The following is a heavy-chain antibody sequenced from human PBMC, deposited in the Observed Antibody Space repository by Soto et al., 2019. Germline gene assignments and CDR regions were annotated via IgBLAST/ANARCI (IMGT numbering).Heavy chain of an antibody. CDR2: INAYNGNR. V-gene: IGHV1-18*01. D-gene: IGHD2-15*01. Sequence: QVHLVQSGPEVKKPGASVKVSCKASGYTFNTYGITWVRQAPGQGLEWMAWINAYNGNRIYAQNFQGRGTVTTDPSTSAAYLALMSLTADDTAVYFCARDRDREADIWGLGTMVTVSS. CDR3: ARDRDREADI. J-gene: IGHJ3*02. CDR1: GYTFNTYG.